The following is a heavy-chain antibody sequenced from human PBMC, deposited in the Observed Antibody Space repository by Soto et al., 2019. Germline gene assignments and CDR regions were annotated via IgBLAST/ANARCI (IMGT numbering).Heavy chain of an antibody. J-gene: IGHJ4*02. CDR2: INAGNGNT. D-gene: IGHD4-17*01. CDR1: GGTFSSYT. V-gene: IGHV1-3*01. Sequence: ASVKVSCKASGGTFSSYTISWVRQAPGQRLEWMGWINAGNGNTKYSQKFQGRVTITRDTSASTAYMELSSLRSEDTAVYYCASESYGGEFDYWGQGTLVTVSS. CDR3: ASESYGGEFDY.